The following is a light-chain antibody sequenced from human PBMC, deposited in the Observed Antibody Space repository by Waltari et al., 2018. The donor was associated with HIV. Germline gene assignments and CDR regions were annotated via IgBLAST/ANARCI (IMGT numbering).Light chain of an antibody. CDR3: QQYYTTPHT. V-gene: IGKV3-20*01. CDR2: GAS. Sequence: EIVLTQSPGTLSLSPGERATLSCRASQSVSSSYLAWYQQKPGQAPRLLIYGASSRATGIPDRFSGSGSGTDFTLTISRLEPEDFAVYYCQQYYTTPHTFGQGTNLEIK. J-gene: IGKJ2*01. CDR1: QSVSSSY.